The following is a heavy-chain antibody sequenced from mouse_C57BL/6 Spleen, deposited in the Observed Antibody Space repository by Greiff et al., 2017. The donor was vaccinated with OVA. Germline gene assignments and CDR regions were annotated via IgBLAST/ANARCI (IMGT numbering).Heavy chain of an antibody. CDR2: ISYDGSN. V-gene: IGHV3-6*01. J-gene: IGHJ2*01. D-gene: IGHD1-1*01. CDR3: ARGDYGSSLYFDY. CDR1: GYSITSGYY. Sequence: EVKLVESGPGLVKPSQSLSLTCSVTGYSITSGYYWNWIRQFPGNKLEWMGYISYDGSNNYNPSLKNRISITRDTSKNQFFLKLNSVTTEDTATYYCARGDYGSSLYFDYWGQGTTLTVSS.